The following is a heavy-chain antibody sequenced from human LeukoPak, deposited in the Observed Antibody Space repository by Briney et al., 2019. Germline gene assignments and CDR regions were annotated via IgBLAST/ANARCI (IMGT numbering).Heavy chain of an antibody. CDR3: AGAIVGAATAFDI. Sequence: GESLKISCKGSGYSFTSYWIGWVRQMPGKGLEWMGIIYPGDSETRYSPSFQGQVTISADKSISTAYLQWSSLKASDTAMYYCAGAIVGAATAFDIWGQGTMVTVSS. J-gene: IGHJ3*02. D-gene: IGHD1-26*01. CDR1: GYSFTSYW. V-gene: IGHV5-51*01. CDR2: IYPGDSET.